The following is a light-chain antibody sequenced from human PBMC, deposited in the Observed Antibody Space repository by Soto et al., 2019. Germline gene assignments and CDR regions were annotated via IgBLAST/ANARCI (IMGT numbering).Light chain of an antibody. J-gene: IGKJ4*01. CDR3: QQYGKPPRT. CDR2: DAS. CDR1: QDISNY. Sequence: DVQMTQSPSCLYASVGGRVTITCQASQDISNYLNWYQQKPGKAPKLLIYDASNLETGVPSRFSGSGSGTDFTFTISSLQPEDIATYYCQQYGKPPRTFGGGTKVDIK. V-gene: IGKV1-33*01.